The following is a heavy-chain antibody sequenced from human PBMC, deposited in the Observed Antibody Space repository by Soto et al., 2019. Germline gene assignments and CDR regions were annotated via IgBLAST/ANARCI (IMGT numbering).Heavy chain of an antibody. CDR3: ARGGGYSNPYNFDY. CDR1: GGSISTYY. CDR2: IYYSGNT. D-gene: IGHD5-18*01. J-gene: IGHJ4*02. V-gene: IGHV4-59*01. Sequence: SETLSLTCTVSGGSISTYYWTWIRQPPGKGLEWIGYIYYSGNTNYNPSLKSRVTISEDTSKKQFSLKLSSVTAADTAVYYCARGGGYSNPYNFDYWGQGTLVTVSS.